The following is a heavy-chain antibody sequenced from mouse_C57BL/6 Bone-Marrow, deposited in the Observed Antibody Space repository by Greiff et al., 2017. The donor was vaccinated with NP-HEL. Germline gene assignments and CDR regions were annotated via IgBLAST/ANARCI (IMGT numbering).Heavy chain of an antibody. J-gene: IGHJ4*01. CDR2: IWRGGST. D-gene: IGHD1-1*01. CDR1: GFSLTSYG. CDR3: APHYYGSSLYAMDY. Sequence: VQLQESGPGLVQPSQSLSITCTVSGFSLTSYGVHWVRQSPGKGLEWLGVIWRGGSTDYNAAFMSRLSITKDNSKSQVFFKMNSLQADDTAIYYCAPHYYGSSLYAMDYWGQGTSVTVSS. V-gene: IGHV2-5*01.